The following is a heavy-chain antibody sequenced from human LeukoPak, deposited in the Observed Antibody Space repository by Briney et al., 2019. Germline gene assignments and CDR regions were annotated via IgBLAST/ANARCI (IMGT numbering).Heavy chain of an antibody. CDR3: ARDLNSPGGFGFDP. D-gene: IGHD3-16*01. CDR2: IYYSGST. J-gene: IGHJ5*02. V-gene: IGHV4-59*01. CDR1: GGSISSYY. Sequence: PSETLSLTCTVSGGSISSYYWSWIRQPPGKGLEWIGYIYYSGSTNYNPSLKSRVTISVDTSKNQFSLKLSSVTAADTAVYYCARDLNSPGGFGFDPWGQGTLVTVSS.